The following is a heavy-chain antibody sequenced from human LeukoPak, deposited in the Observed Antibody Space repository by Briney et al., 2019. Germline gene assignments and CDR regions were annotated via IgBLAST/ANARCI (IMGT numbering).Heavy chain of an antibody. Sequence: SETLSLTCTVSGGSISSSSYYWGWIRQPPGKGLEWIGSIYYSGSTYYNPSLKSRVTISVDTSKNQFSLKLSSVTAADTAVYYCARLGGLHDYGDYVGFDWGQGTLVTVSS. CDR2: IYYSGST. J-gene: IGHJ4*02. CDR1: GGSISSSSYY. CDR3: ARLGGLHDYGDYVGFD. V-gene: IGHV4-39*07. D-gene: IGHD4-17*01.